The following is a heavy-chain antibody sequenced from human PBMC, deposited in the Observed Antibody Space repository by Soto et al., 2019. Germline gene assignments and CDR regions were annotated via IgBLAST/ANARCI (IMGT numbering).Heavy chain of an antibody. Sequence: QLQLQESGSGLVKPSQTLSLTCAVSGGSISSGGYSWSWIRQPPGKGLEWIGYIYHSGSTYYNPSHKSRVTISVDRSQNQFSLKLSSVTDADTAVYSCARAGGLGAVAADYWGQGTLVTVSS. CDR1: GGSISSGGYS. J-gene: IGHJ4*02. CDR3: ARAGGLGAVAADY. D-gene: IGHD6-19*01. CDR2: IYHSGST. V-gene: IGHV4-30-2*01.